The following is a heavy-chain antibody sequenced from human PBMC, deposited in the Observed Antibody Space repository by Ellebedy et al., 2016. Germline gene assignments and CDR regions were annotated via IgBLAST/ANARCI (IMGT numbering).Heavy chain of an antibody. CDR3: ARWRGPDYVWGSYRWYYFDY. Sequence: GGSLRLSCAASGFTFSDYYMSWIRQAPGKGLEWVSYISSSGTTIYYADSVKGRFTISRDNAKYPLHLQMNTLRAEDTAVYYCARWRGPDYVWGSYRWYYFDYWGQGTLVTVSS. J-gene: IGHJ4*02. V-gene: IGHV3-11*01. D-gene: IGHD3-16*02. CDR1: GFTFSDYY. CDR2: ISSSGTTI.